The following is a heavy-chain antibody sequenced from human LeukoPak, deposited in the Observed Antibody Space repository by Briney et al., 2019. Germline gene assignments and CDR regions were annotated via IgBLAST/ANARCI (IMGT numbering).Heavy chain of an antibody. V-gene: IGHV3-11*05. CDR3: ARDRGEEATYSAGLDY. J-gene: IGHJ4*02. CDR2: INIRSNHT. Sequence: GGSLRLSCEVSGFTFSDYYMSWIRQAPGKGREWVSFINIRSNHTKYADSVRVRFTISRDNDKNSLYLQMNSLRVEDTDVYYRARDRGEEATYSAGLDYWGQGTLVTV. CDR1: GFTFSDYY. D-gene: IGHD2-15*01.